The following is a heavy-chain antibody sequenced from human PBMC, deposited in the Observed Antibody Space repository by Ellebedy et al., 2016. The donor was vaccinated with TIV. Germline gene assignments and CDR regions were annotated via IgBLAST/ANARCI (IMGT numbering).Heavy chain of an antibody. V-gene: IGHV3-15*01. CDR1: GFTFYQAW. Sequence: GESLKISXAASGFTFYQAWMSWVRQAPGKGLEWVGRIKSKADGGTTDYAAPVKGRFTISRDDSKNTLYLQMNSLRTEDTAVYYCTKGIVGATNDYFDPWGQGTLVTVSS. CDR2: IKSKADGGTT. CDR3: TKGIVGATNDYFDP. J-gene: IGHJ5*02. D-gene: IGHD1-26*01.